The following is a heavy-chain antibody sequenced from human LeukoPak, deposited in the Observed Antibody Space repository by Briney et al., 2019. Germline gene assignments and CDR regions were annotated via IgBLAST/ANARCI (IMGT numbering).Heavy chain of an antibody. CDR2: INPNSGGT. J-gene: IGHJ5*02. D-gene: IGHD2-15*01. Sequence: ASVKVSCKASGYTFTGYYMHWVRRAPGQGLEWMGWINPNSGGTNYAQKFQGRVTMTRDTSTSTVYMELSSLRSEDTAMYYCARDWLGYCSGGSCYPRYWFDPWGQGTLVTVSS. CDR3: ARDWLGYCSGGSCYPRYWFDP. CDR1: GYTFTGYY. V-gene: IGHV1-2*02.